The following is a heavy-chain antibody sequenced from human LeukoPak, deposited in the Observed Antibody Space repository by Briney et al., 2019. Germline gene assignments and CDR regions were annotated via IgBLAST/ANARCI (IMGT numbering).Heavy chain of an antibody. Sequence: GGSLRLSCAASGFTFSSYGMHWVRQAPGKGLEWVAFIRYDGSNKYYADSVKGRFTISRDNSKNTLYLQMNSLRAEDTAVYYCATRGKSIAAAGFDYWGQGTLVTVSS. CDR1: GFTFSSYG. CDR2: IRYDGSNK. V-gene: IGHV3-30*02. D-gene: IGHD6-13*01. J-gene: IGHJ4*02. CDR3: ATRGKSIAAAGFDY.